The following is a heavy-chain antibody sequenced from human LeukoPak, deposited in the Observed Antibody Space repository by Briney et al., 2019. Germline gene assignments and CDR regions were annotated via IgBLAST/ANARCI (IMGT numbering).Heavy chain of an antibody. CDR3: ARSRSGVLRGYYMDV. Sequence: SETLSLTCTVSGGSISNYYWSWIRQPPGKGLEWIGYIYSSGSTNYNPSLNSGVTISVDTFKNRFSLKLTSVTAADTAVYYCARSRSGVLRGYYMDVWGNGTTVTVSS. CDR1: GGSISNYY. V-gene: IGHV4-4*09. CDR2: IYSSGST. D-gene: IGHD3-10*01. J-gene: IGHJ6*03.